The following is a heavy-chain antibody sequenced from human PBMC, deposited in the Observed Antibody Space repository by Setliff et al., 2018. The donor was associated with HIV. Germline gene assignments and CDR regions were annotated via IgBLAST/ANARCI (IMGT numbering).Heavy chain of an antibody. J-gene: IGHJ4*02. CDR1: GYTLSTYL. D-gene: IGHD3-10*01. CDR2: ISPFNGNT. CDR3: ARATSGTILDY. V-gene: IGHV1-18*01. Sequence: ASVKVSCKASGYTLSTYLIAWVRQAPGQGLEWMGWISPFNGNTNYAQKLQGRVTVTSDKSTSTAYLELRSLRSYDTAIYYCARATSGTILDYWGQGTLVTVSS.